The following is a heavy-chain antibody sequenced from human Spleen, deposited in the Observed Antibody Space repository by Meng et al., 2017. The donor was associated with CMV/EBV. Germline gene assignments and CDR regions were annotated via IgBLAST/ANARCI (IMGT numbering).Heavy chain of an antibody. CDR1: GFSISTDYY. CDR3: ARQGDFWSGYYLYYYYGMDV. Sequence: SETLSLTCTVSGFSISTDYYWGWIRQSPERGLEWIGTVYHSGKTYYNSSLKSRVTISVDTSKNQFSLKLSSVTVADTAVYYCARQGDFWSGYYLYYYYGMDVWGQGTTVTVSS. V-gene: IGHV4-38-2*02. D-gene: IGHD3-3*01. CDR2: VYHSGKT. J-gene: IGHJ6*02.